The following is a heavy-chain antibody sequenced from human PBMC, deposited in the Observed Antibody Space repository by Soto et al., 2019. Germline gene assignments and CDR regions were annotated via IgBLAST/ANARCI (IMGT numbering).Heavy chain of an antibody. V-gene: IGHV3-66*01. Sequence: EVQLVESGGGLVQPGGSLRLSCAASGFTVSSNYMSWVRQAPGKGLEWVPVIYSGGSTYYADSVKGRFTISRDNSKNTRYLQMNSLRAEDTAVYYCARDRIPTGMDVWGQGTTVTVSS. J-gene: IGHJ6*02. CDR1: GFTVSSNY. CDR2: IYSGGST. CDR3: ARDRIPTGMDV.